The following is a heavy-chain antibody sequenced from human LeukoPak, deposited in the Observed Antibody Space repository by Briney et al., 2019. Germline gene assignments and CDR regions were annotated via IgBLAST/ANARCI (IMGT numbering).Heavy chain of an antibody. CDR3: VREGEGPLSKDFDY. Sequence: ASMKVSCKSSGFTFTDHYIHWVRQGPGQGLEWMGYIGPHSTFTSSPQEFQGRVTMTRDASMSTAYMELTRLTSDDTAVYYCVREGEGPLSKDFDYWGQGTLVTVPS. V-gene: IGHV1-2*02. CDR1: GFTFTDHY. D-gene: IGHD2/OR15-2a*01. CDR2: IGPHSTFT. J-gene: IGHJ4*02.